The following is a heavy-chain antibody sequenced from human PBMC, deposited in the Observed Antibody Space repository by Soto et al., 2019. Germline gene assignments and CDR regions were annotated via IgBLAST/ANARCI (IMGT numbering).Heavy chain of an antibody. D-gene: IGHD3-22*01. CDR1: GFTFSSYA. CDR2: ISGSGGST. CDR3: AKGSVVVVITHFDY. J-gene: IGHJ4*02. V-gene: IGHV3-23*01. Sequence: GSLRLSCAASGFTFSSYAMSWVRQAPGKGLEWVSAISGSGGSTYCADSVKGRFTISRDNSKNALYLQMNSLRAEDTAVYYCAKGSVVVVITHFDYWGQGTLVTVSS.